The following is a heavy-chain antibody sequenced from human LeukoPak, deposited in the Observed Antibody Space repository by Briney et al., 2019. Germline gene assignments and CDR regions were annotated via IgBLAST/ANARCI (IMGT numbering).Heavy chain of an antibody. CDR1: GFTFGTYW. V-gene: IGHV3-74*01. J-gene: IGHJ4*02. CDR3: ATTYYYDSSGYAGY. Sequence: GGSLRLSCAASGFTFGTYWTHWVRQAPGKGLVWVSRINSDGSSTSYADSVKGRFTISRDNAKNTLYLQMNSLGAEDTAVYYCATTYYYDSSGYAGYWGQGTLVTVSS. CDR2: INSDGSST. D-gene: IGHD3-22*01.